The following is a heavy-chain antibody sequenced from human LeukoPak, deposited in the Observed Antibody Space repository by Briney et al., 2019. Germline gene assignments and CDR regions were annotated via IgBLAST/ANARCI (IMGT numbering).Heavy chain of an antibody. J-gene: IGHJ4*02. D-gene: IGHD2-15*01. V-gene: IGHV1-69*05. CDR3: ARGYCSGAACYSFDY. Sequence: SVKVSCKASGGTFSNYAISWVRQAPGQGLEWMGGIIPIFGTANYAQKFQGRVTITTDESTSTAYMELSSLRSEDTAVYYCARGYCSGAACYSFDYWGQGTLVTVSS. CDR1: GGTFSNYA. CDR2: IIPIFGTA.